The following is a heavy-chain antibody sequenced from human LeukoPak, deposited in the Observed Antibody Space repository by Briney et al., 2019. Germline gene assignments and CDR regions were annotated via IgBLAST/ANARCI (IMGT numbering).Heavy chain of an antibody. Sequence: SQTLSLTCAVSGGSISSGGYSWSWIRQPPGKGLEWIGYIYYNGSTHSNPSLKSRVGLSADTSKNQFSLKLTSVTAADTAVYYCATYRAGDINWFDPWGQGILVTVSS. CDR3: ATYRAGDINWFDP. D-gene: IGHD2-15*01. CDR1: GGSISSGGYS. CDR2: IYYNGST. J-gene: IGHJ5*02. V-gene: IGHV4-31*11.